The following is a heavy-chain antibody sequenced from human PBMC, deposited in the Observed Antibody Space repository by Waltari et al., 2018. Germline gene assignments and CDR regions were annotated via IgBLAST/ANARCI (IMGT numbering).Heavy chain of an antibody. V-gene: IGHV5-51*01. J-gene: IGHJ2*01. Sequence: VQLLQSGAEVTKSGESLTISCKASGSSFLTFWTARVRQMPGRCLEWVGVVYARASVSTYSPSFEGHVTMSADDSASTAYLQWTSLKASDTAIYFCVSGDSRYFDLWGRGTLVTVSA. D-gene: IGHD3-10*02. CDR2: VYARASVS. CDR3: VSGDSRYFDL. CDR1: GSSFLTFW.